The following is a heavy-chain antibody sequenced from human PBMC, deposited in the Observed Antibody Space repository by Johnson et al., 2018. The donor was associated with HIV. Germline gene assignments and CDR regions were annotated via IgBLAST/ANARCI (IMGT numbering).Heavy chain of an antibody. J-gene: IGHJ3*02. V-gene: IGHV3-30*03. CDR3: ARAYDSSGYYYGGEAFDI. D-gene: IGHD3-22*01. CDR2: ISYDGSNK. Sequence: QVQLVESGGGVVQPGRSLRLSCAASGFTFSSYGMHWVRQAPGKGLEWVAVISYDGSNKYYADSVKGRFTISRDNSKNTLYLQMNSLRAEDTAVYYCARAYDSSGYYYGGEAFDIWGQGTMVTVSS. CDR1: GFTFSSYG.